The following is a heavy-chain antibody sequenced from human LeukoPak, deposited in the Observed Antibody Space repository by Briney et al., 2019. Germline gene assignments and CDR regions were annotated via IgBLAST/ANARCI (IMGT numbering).Heavy chain of an antibody. CDR3: AKDGGYYDFDS. CDR2: ISGSGGST. D-gene: IGHD5-12*01. Sequence: GGSLRLSCAASGFTFSSYAMSWVRQAPGKGLEWVSAISGSGGSTYYADSVKGRFTISRDNSKNTLYLQMYSLRVEDTAVYYCAKDGGYYDFDSWGQGTLVTVSS. J-gene: IGHJ4*02. CDR1: GFTFSSYA. V-gene: IGHV3-23*01.